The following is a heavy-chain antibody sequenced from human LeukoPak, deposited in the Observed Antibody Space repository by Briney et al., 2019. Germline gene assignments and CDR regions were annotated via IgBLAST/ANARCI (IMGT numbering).Heavy chain of an antibody. CDR3: VRGTTAWNGMDV. V-gene: IGHV3-74*01. Sequence: PGGSLRLPCAASGFTFSNHWMHWVRQPPGKGLVSVSRIHSDGTTTTYADSVKGRFTISRDNAKNTLYLQMNSLRAEDTAVYYCVRGTTAWNGMDVWGQGTTVTVSS. CDR1: GFTFSNHW. D-gene: IGHD2-2*01. CDR2: IHSDGTTT. J-gene: IGHJ6*02.